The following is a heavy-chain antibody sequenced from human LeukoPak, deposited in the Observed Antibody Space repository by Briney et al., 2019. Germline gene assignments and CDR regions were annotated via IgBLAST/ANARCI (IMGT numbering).Heavy chain of an antibody. CDR1: GITFSGYW. V-gene: IGHV3-74*01. D-gene: IGHD1-26*01. Sequence: GGSLRLSCAASGITFSGYWMHWVRQAPGKGLLWVSRISRDGSSAHYADSVRGRFTISRDNAKSTLYLQMNSLRVEDTAVYYCGGSSSYNWFDPRGQGTLVTVSS. CDR2: ISRDGSSA. CDR3: GGSSSYNWFDP. J-gene: IGHJ5*02.